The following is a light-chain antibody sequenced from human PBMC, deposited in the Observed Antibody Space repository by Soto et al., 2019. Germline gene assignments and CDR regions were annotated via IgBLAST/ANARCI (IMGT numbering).Light chain of an antibody. Sequence: AIQMTQSPSSLSASVGDRVTITCRASQDIRNHLAWYQQKPGTAPKVLISAASSLQTGVPSRFSGSGSGTDFTLTISSLQPGDFATYYCLQDFNFPFTFGQGTKLEVK. CDR3: LQDFNFPFT. CDR2: AAS. J-gene: IGKJ2*01. V-gene: IGKV1-6*01. CDR1: QDIRNH.